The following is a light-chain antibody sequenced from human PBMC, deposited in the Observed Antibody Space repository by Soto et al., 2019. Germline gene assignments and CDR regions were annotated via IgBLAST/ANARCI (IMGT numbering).Light chain of an antibody. J-gene: IGKJ1*01. V-gene: IGKV3-11*01. Sequence: EIVMTQSPFTLSLSPWERAALSCRASQSVRTYLAWYQVKPGQAPRLLIYDASRRASGVPARFGGSGSGTDFTLTISSLEPEDLAVYYCQQRSNWPRTFGQGTKVDIK. CDR2: DAS. CDR3: QQRSNWPRT. CDR1: QSVRTY.